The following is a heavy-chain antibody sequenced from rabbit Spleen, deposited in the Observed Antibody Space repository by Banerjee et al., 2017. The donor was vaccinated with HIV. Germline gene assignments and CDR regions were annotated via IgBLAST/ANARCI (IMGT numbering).Heavy chain of an antibody. J-gene: IGHJ6*01. CDR1: GFSFSSYYW. D-gene: IGHD1-1*01. CDR2: AYAGSSGGT. CDR3: ARDSATSFSTYGMDL. Sequence: QSLEESGGDLVKPGASLTLTCTASGFSFSSYYWICWVRQAPGKGLEWVACAYAGSSGGTYSATWAKGRFTISKTSSTTVTLQMNSLTAADTATYFCARDSATSFSTYGMDLWGPGTLVTVS. V-gene: IGHV1S40*01.